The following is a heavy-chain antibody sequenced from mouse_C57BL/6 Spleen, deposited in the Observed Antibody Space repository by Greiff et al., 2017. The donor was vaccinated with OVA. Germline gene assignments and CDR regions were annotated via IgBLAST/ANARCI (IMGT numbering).Heavy chain of an antibody. CDR1: GFTFSSYN. CDR3: ARLGDWYFDV. J-gene: IGHJ1*03. D-gene: IGHD4-1*01. V-gene: IGHV5-9*01. Sequence: EVQVVESGGGLVKPGGSLKLSCAASGFTFSSYNMSWVRQTPEKRLEWVATISGGGGNTYYPDSVKGRFTISRDNAKNTLYLQMSSLRSEDTALYYCARLGDWYFDVWGTGTTVTVSS. CDR2: ISGGGGNT.